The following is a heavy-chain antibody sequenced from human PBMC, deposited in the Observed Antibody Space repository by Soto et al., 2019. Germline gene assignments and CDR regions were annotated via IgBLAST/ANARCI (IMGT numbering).Heavy chain of an antibody. CDR1: GYTFTSYD. Sequence: QVQLVQSGAEVKKPGASVKVSCKASGYTFTSYDINWVRQATGQGLEWMGWMNPNSNNTGYAQKFQGRPTMTRNPPKSPAYMGLRSLGSEGTAWDFGGGGGGGGYFDYWGQGTLVTVSS. CDR3: GGGGGGGYFDY. J-gene: IGHJ4*02. CDR2: MNPNSNNT. V-gene: IGHV1-8*01. D-gene: IGHD3-16*01.